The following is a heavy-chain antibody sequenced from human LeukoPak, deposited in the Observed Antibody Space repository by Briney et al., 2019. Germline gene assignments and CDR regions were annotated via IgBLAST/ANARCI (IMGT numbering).Heavy chain of an antibody. V-gene: IGHV3-30*02. CDR1: GFTFSSYG. D-gene: IGHD1-7*01. Sequence: PGGSLRLSCAASGFTFSSYGMHWVRQAPGKGLEWVAFIRYDGSNKYYADSVKGRFTISRDNSKNTLYLQMNSLRAEDTAVYYCAKDQVWNLYYFDYWGQGTLVTVSS. J-gene: IGHJ4*02. CDR2: IRYDGSNK. CDR3: AKDQVWNLYYFDY.